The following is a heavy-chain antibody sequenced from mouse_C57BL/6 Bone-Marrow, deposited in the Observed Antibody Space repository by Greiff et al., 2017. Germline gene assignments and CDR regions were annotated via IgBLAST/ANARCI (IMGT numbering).Heavy chain of an antibody. J-gene: IGHJ1*03. CDR2: IYPRSGNT. Sequence: QVQLKQSGAELARPGASVKLSCKASGYTFTSYGISWVKQRTGQGLEWIGEIYPRSGNTYYNEKFKGKATLTADKSSSTAYMELRSLTSEDSAVYFCASYYGSSFYWYFDVWGTGTTGTVSS. CDR1: GYTFTSYG. V-gene: IGHV1-81*01. CDR3: ASYYGSSFYWYFDV. D-gene: IGHD1-1*01.